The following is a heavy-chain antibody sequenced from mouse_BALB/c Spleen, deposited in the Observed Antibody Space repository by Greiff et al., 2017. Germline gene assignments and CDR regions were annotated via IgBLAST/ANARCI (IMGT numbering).Heavy chain of an antibody. CDR1: GFTFTDYI. V-gene: IGHV1S29*02. CDR3: ARGRSYAFDY. Sequence: VQLQQSGAELVKPGASVKISCTASGFTFTDYIMLWVKQSPEKSLEWIGNINPDYGSTSYTLKFKGKATITVDKSSNTAYMQLSSLTSEDSAVYYCARGRSYAFDYWGQGTPVTVSA. CDR2: INPDYGST. D-gene: IGHD1-1*01. J-gene: IGHJ3*01.